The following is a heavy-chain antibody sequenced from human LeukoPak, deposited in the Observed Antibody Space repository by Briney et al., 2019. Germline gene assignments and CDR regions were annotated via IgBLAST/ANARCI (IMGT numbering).Heavy chain of an antibody. CDR3: ARDNSVGDNAWWFDP. CDR2: INPTGGST. D-gene: IGHD1-26*01. CDR1: GYTFTSYY. Sequence: ASVKVSCKASGYTFTSYYMHWVRRAPGQGLEWMGLINPTGGSTGYAQKFQGRVIMTRDMSTSTDYMELSSLRSEDTAIYYCARDNSVGDNAWWFDPWGQGTLVTVSS. V-gene: IGHV1-46*01. J-gene: IGHJ5*02.